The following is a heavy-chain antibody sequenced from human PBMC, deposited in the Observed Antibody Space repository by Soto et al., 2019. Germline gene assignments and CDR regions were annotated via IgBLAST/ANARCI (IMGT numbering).Heavy chain of an antibody. V-gene: IGHV3-30*03. Sequence: QVQLVESGGGVVQPGRSLRLSCAASGFTFTSYGMHWVRQGPDKGLEWVAVISYDGSDKYYADSVKGRFTISRDNSKNTLYLQMTSQRPEDTGWYHCVGDQYYFDYRGQGTMVIVSS. J-gene: IGHJ4*02. CDR3: VGDQYYFDY. CDR2: ISYDGSDK. CDR1: GFTFTSYG. D-gene: IGHD3-10*01.